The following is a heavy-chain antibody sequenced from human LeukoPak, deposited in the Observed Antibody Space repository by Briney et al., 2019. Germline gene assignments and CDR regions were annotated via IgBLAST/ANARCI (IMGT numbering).Heavy chain of an antibody. CDR3: ARPRDYQRESFGYKGAFDI. CDR1: GGTFSSYA. J-gene: IGHJ3*02. D-gene: IGHD5-12*01. Sequence: ASVKVSCKASGGTFSSYAISWVRQAPGQGLEWMGRIIPILGIANYAQKFQGRVTITADKSTSTAYMELSSLRSEDTAVYYCARPRDYQRESFGYKGAFDIWGQGTMVTVSS. V-gene: IGHV1-69*04. CDR2: IIPILGIA.